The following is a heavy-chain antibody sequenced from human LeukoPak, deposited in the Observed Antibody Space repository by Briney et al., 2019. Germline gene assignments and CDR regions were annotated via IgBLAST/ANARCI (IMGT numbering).Heavy chain of an antibody. CDR3: AKVSAVGTTTGYFGY. D-gene: IGHD1-26*01. CDR1: GFTSNNYA. J-gene: IGHJ4*02. CDR2: VSGSGSGT. Sequence: PGGSLRLSCAASGFTSNNYAMSWVRQAPGKGLEWVSGVSGSGSGTYYADSVKGRFTISRDNSKNTLFLQMSSLRAEDTAVYYCAKVSAVGTTTGYFGYWGQGTLVTVSS. V-gene: IGHV3-23*01.